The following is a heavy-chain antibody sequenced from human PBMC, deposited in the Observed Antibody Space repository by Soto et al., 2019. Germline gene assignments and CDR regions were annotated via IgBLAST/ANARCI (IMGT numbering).Heavy chain of an antibody. CDR2: ISSSSSTI. V-gene: IGHV3-48*02. CDR1: GFTFSSYS. CDR3: ARVGDYGDYYVDY. D-gene: IGHD4-17*01. Sequence: EVQVVESGGGLVQPGGSLRLSCAASGFTFSSYSMNWVRQAPGKGLEWVSYISSSSSTIYYADSVKGRFTISRDNAKHSLYLQMNSVRDEDTAVYYCARVGDYGDYYVDYWGQGTLVTVSS. J-gene: IGHJ4*02.